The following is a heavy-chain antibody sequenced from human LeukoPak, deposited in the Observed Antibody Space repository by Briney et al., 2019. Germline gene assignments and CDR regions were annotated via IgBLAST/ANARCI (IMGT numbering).Heavy chain of an antibody. J-gene: IGHJ3*02. V-gene: IGHV1-8*02. CDR1: GGTFSSYT. CDR3: ARGLRVWLDAFDI. CDR2: MNPNSGNT. D-gene: IGHD5-12*01. Sequence: ASVKVSCKASGGTFSSYTISWVRQATGQGLEWMGWMNPNSGNTGYAQKFQGRVTMTRNTSISTAYMELSSLRSEDTAVYYCARGLRVWLDAFDIWAKGQWSPSLQ.